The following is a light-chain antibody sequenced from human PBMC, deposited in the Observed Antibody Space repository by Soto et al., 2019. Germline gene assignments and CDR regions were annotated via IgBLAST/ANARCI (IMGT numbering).Light chain of an antibody. CDR1: QDISRS. CDR2: DVS. V-gene: IGKV1-33*01. Sequence: DIQMTQSPSSLSASVGDRVTITCQASQDISRSLNWYQQKPGKAPKLLIFDVSKLQTGVPSRFSGRGSGTDFTFTISSLQPEDIATYYCHQFDNLPYTFGQGTKLDIK. J-gene: IGKJ2*01. CDR3: HQFDNLPYT.